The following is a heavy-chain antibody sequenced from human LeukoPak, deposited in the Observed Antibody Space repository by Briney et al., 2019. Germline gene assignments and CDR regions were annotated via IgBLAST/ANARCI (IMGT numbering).Heavy chain of an antibody. J-gene: IGHJ4*02. CDR3: ASSPVLRYFDWLDY. Sequence: GGSLRLSCAASGFNVSSNYMSWVRQAPGKGLEWVSVIYSGGNTYYADSVKGRFTISRDNSKNTLYLQMNSLRAEDTAVYYCASSPVLRYFDWLDYWGQGTLVTVSS. CDR2: IYSGGNT. D-gene: IGHD3-9*01. CDR1: GFNVSSNY. V-gene: IGHV3-53*01.